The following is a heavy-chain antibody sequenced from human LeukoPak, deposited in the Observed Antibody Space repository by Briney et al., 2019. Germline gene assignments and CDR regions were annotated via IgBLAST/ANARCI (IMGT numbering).Heavy chain of an antibody. CDR2: IIPAFGIP. D-gene: IGHD3-10*01. CDR1: GGTLNSYT. CDR3: AREFWGTMVRGAAMDV. J-gene: IGHJ6*02. Sequence: GASVKVSCKASGGTLNSYTINWVRQAPREGLEWMGTIIPAFGIPNYAQRFKDRVTITADRSTSTAYMELSSLRSEDTAVYYCAREFWGTMVRGAAMDVWGQGTTVTVSS. V-gene: IGHV1-69*02.